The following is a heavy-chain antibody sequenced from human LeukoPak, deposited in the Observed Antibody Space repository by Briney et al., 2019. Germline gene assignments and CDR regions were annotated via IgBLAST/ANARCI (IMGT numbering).Heavy chain of an antibody. J-gene: IGHJ4*02. V-gene: IGHV3-7*01. Sequence: PGGSLRLSCTASGFTFSSYWMSWARQAPGKGLEWVANINKDGSEKYYVDSVKGRFTISRDNAKNSLHLQMNSLRAEDTAVYYCARDSGPLDYWGQGTLVTVSS. CDR3: ARDSGPLDY. CDR2: INKDGSEK. CDR1: GFTFSSYW. D-gene: IGHD2-15*01.